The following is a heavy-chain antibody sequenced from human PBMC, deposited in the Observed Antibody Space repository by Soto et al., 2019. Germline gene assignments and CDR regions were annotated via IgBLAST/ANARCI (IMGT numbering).Heavy chain of an antibody. CDR2: ISGSGGST. CDR1: GFTFSSYA. Sequence: EVQLLESGGGLVQPGGSLRLSCAASGFTFSSYAMSWVRQAPGKGLEWVSAISGSGGSTYYADSVKGRFTISRDNFKNTLYLQMNSLRAEDTAVYYCAKDSLVGATTPSEFDYWGQGTLVTVSS. D-gene: IGHD1-26*01. V-gene: IGHV3-23*01. CDR3: AKDSLVGATTPSEFDY. J-gene: IGHJ4*02.